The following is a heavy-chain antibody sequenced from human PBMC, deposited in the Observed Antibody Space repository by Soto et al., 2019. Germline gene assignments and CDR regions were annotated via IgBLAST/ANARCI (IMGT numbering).Heavy chain of an antibody. CDR3: AKDPPYYYGSGSYYDY. Sequence: HPGGSLRLSCAASGFTFSSYAMSWVRQAPGKGLEWVSAISGSGGSTYYADSVKGRFTISRDNSKNTLYLQMNSLRAEDTAVYYCAKDPPYYYGSGSYYDYWGQGTLVTVSS. CDR2: ISGSGGST. D-gene: IGHD3-10*01. CDR1: GFTFSSYA. V-gene: IGHV3-23*01. J-gene: IGHJ4*02.